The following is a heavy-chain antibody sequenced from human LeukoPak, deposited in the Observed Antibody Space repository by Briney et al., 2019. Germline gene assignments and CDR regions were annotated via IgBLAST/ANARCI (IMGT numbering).Heavy chain of an antibody. CDR2: ISSSSSYI. D-gene: IGHD5-18*01. V-gene: IGHV3-21*01. J-gene: IGHJ3*02. CDR1: GFTFSSYS. CDR3: ARVDTAMVGAFDI. Sequence: GGSLRLSCAASGFTFSSYSMNWVRQAPGKGLEWVSSISSSSSYIYYADSVKGRFTISRDNAKNSLYLQMNSLRAEDTAVYYCARVDTAMVGAFDIWGQGTMATVSS.